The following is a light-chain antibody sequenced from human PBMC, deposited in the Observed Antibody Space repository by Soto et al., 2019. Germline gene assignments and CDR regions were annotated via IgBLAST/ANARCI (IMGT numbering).Light chain of an antibody. J-gene: IGKJ2*01. CDR3: QQSYSAPYP. V-gene: IGKV1-39*01. Sequence: DIQMTQSPSSLSASVGDRVTITCRASQIISIYLNWYQQKVGKAPKLLIYTASSLESGVPPRFSGSGSVTHFTLTISSLQPEDFTTYYCQQSYSAPYPFGQGTKLEI. CDR1: QIISIY. CDR2: TAS.